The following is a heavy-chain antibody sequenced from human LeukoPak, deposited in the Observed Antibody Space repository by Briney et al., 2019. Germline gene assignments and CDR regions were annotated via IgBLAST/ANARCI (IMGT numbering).Heavy chain of an antibody. J-gene: IGHJ4*02. V-gene: IGHV3-48*03. CDR1: RLIFSNYE. D-gene: IGHD3-16*01. CDR3: AKDQGRGGFGLDC. Sequence: PGGSLGLSCAGSRLIFSNYEMNWVRQAPGKGLEWISFISGSGSRIYYADSVKGRFTISRDNAKNSLYLQMNNLRADDTAVYYCAKDQGRGGFGLDCWGQGTLVTVSS. CDR2: ISGSGSRI.